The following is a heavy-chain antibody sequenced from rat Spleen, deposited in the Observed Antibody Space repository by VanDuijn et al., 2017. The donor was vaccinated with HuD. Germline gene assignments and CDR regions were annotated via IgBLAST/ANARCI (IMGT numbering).Heavy chain of an antibody. V-gene: IGHV5-22*01. Sequence: EVQLVESGGGLVQPGRSLKLSCAASGFTFSDYYMAWVRQAPKKGLEWVASISYEGSSTYYGDSVKGRFTISRDNAKSTLYLQMNSLRSEDTATYYCAAHEGYYGLLRDAYWGQGTLVTVSS. CDR1: GFTFSDYY. J-gene: IGHJ3*01. CDR2: ISYEGSST. CDR3: AAHEGYYGLLRDAY. D-gene: IGHD1-6*01.